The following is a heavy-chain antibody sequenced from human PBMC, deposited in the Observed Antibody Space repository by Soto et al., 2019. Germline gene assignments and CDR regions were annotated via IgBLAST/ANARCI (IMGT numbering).Heavy chain of an antibody. CDR3: ETDVLSRRSMDV. D-gene: IGHD2-2*01. V-gene: IGHV4-31*03. CDR2: IYYSGST. Sequence: LSLTCTVSGGSISSGGYYWSWIPQHPGKGLEWIGYIYYSGSTFYNPSLKSRVTISVDTFKNHFSLKLISVTAADTAVYYCETDVLSRRSMDVWGQGTTVTVSS. CDR1: GGSISSGGYY. J-gene: IGHJ6*02.